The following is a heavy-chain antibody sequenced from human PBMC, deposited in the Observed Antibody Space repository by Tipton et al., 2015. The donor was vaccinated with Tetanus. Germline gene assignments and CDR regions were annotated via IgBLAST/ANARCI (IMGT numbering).Heavy chain of an antibody. V-gene: IGHV4-59*01. CDR2: IDYFGTT. Sequence: TLSLTCTVSGGSISTYHWNWIRQFPGKGLEWIGYIDYFGTTKYNPSLKSRVAMSVDTSKNQLSLKLSSVTSADTAVYYCARTSGYLSSISWVQGALVPVSS. D-gene: IGHD3-3*01. CDR3: ARTSGYLSSIS. CDR1: GGSISTYH. J-gene: IGHJ1*01.